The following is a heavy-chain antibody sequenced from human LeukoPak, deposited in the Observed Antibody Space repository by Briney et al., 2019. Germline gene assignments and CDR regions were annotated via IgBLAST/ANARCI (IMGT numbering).Heavy chain of an antibody. D-gene: IGHD3-16*01. CDR2: VSYSGST. CDR3: ARQMGPYDAFDI. CDR1: GXSISSSRYH. Sequence: PSETLSHTCTVSGXSISSSRYHWGWIRQSPGKGLEWIGSVSYSGSTYYNPSLKSRVTISVDTSKNQFSLKLSSVTAADTAVYYCARQMGPYDAFDIWGQGTMVTVSS. J-gene: IGHJ3*02. V-gene: IGHV4-39*01.